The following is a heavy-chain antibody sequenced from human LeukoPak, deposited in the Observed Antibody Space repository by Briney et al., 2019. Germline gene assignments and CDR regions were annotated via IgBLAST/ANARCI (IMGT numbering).Heavy chain of an antibody. CDR3: VRSQYCTNGVCYKGDPESDY. CDR1: GYTFTSYG. CDR2: ISAYNGNT. V-gene: IGHV1-18*01. D-gene: IGHD2-8*01. J-gene: IGHJ4*02. Sequence: ASVKVSCKASGYTFTSYGISWVRQAPGQGLEWMGWISAYNGNTNYAQKLQGRVTMTTDTSTSTAYMELRSLRSDDTAVYYCVRSQYCTNGVCYKGDPESDYWGQGTLVTVSS.